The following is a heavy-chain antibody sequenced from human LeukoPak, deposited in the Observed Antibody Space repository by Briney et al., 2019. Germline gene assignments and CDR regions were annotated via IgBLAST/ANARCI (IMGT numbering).Heavy chain of an antibody. Sequence: ASVKVSCKASGYTFTSYDINWVRQATGQGLEWMGWMNPNSGNTGYAQKFQGRVTMTRNTSISTAYMELSSLRSEDRAVYYCARSDSSSWRDAFDIWGQGTMVTVSS. V-gene: IGHV1-8*01. D-gene: IGHD6-13*01. J-gene: IGHJ3*02. CDR1: GYTFTSYD. CDR3: ARSDSSSWRDAFDI. CDR2: MNPNSGNT.